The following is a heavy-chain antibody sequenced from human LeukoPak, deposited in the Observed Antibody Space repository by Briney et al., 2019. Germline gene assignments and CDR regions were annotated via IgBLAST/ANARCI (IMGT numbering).Heavy chain of an antibody. CDR3: ARHLADDWNLKDY. CDR1: GYSFTNYW. CDR2: IYPGDSDT. V-gene: IGHV5-51*01. D-gene: IGHD1-7*01. Sequence: GESLKISCKGSGYSFTNYWIGWARQLPGKGLEWMGIIYPGDSDTRYSPSFQGQVTISADKSISTAYLQWSSLKASDTAMYYCARHLADDWNLKDYWGQGTLVTVSS. J-gene: IGHJ4*02.